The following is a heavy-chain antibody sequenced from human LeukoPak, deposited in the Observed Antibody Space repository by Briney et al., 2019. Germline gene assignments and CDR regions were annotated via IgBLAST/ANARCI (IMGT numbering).Heavy chain of an antibody. CDR2: IFSRGIP. CDR3: ARVREYGDFFDS. J-gene: IGHJ4*02. D-gene: IGHD4-17*01. V-gene: IGHV4-4*07. CDR1: VDSSSNFY. Sequence: SETLSLICSFSVDSSSNFYWNWVRQPAGTRLEWIGRIFSRGIPNYSPSLKSRVTMSVDTSKNQFALKLTSVTAADSAVYYCARVREYGDFFDSWGQGILVTVSS.